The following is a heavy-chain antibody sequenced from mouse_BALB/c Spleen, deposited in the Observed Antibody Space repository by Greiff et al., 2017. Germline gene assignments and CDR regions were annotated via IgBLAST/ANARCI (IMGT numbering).Heavy chain of an antibody. CDR1: GFTFSSYA. Sequence: DVHLVESGGGLVKPGGSLKLSCAASGFTFSSYAMSWVRQTPEKRLEWVATISSGGSYTYYPDSVKGRFTISRDNAKNTLYLQMSSLRSEDTAMYYCARLRDDYGLDYWGQCTTLTVAS. V-gene: IGHV5-9-3*01. D-gene: IGHD2-4*01. J-gene: IGHJ2*01. CDR2: ISSGGSYT. CDR3: ARLRDDYGLDY.